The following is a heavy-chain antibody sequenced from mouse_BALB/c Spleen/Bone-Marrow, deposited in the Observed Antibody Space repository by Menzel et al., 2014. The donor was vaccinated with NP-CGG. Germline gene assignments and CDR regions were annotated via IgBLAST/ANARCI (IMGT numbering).Heavy chain of an antibody. J-gene: IGHJ3*01. CDR3: AREGDPGAWFAY. CDR1: GYTFTDYY. D-gene: IGHD3-3*01. CDR2: IYPGSGNT. Sequence: QVQLRQSGAELARPGASVKLSCKASGYTFTDYYINWVKQRTGQGLEWIGEIYPGSGNTYYNEKFKGKATLTADKSSSTAYMQLSSLTSEDSAVYFCAREGDPGAWFAYRGQGTLVTVSA. V-gene: IGHV1-77*01.